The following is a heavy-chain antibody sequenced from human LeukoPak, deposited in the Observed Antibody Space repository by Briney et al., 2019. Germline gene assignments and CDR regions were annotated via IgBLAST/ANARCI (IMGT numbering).Heavy chain of an antibody. CDR2: ISSSSTI. CDR3: VRIPNSAGFPNWFDP. CDR1: GFTFSDYY. Sequence: GGSLRLSCAASGFTFSDYYMNWVRQAPGKGLDWVSSISSSSTIYYADSVKGRFTISRDNAKNSLYLQMNSLRAEDTAVYYCVRIPNSAGFPNWFDPWGQGTLVTVSS. D-gene: IGHD6-19*01. V-gene: IGHV3-69-1*01. J-gene: IGHJ5*02.